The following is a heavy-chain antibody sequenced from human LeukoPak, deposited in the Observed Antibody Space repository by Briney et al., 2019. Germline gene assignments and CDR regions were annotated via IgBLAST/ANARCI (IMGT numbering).Heavy chain of an antibody. Sequence: ASVKVSCKASGYTFTSYAMHLVRQAPGQRLEWVGWINSANGNTKYSQKFQGRVTITRDTSASTAFMELSSLRYEDTAVYYCARTVGRVDWSTPEGGYYFNMDVWGQGTTVTVSS. D-gene: IGHD3-9*01. CDR3: ARTVGRVDWSTPEGGYYFNMDV. CDR1: GYTFTSYA. J-gene: IGHJ6*02. CDR2: INSANGNT. V-gene: IGHV1-3*04.